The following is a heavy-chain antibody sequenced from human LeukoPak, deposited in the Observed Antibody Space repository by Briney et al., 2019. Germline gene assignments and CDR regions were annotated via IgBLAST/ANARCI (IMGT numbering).Heavy chain of an antibody. CDR3: AKGGYDSWFDP. J-gene: IGHJ5*02. Sequence: GGSLRLSCAASGLSFSSYSMIWVRQAPGKGLEWVSNIRRNGGDRYYADSVKGRFTISRDNSKNTVYLEMSSLRVEDTAVYYCAKGGYDSWFDPWGQGTLVTVSS. V-gene: IGHV3-23*01. CDR2: IRRNGGDR. CDR1: GLSFSSYS. D-gene: IGHD3-3*01.